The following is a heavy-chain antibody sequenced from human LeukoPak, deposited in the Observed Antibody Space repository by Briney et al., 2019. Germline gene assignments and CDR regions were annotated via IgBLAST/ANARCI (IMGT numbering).Heavy chain of an antibody. CDR1: GFTFFDYA. CDR2: LSGGGDKS. Sequence: PGGSLRLSCAASGFTFFDYAMTWVRQAPGKGLEWVSALSGGGDKSFYADSVKGRFTISRDNSKNTVFLQMNSLRVEDTAVYYCAKSHCGRFSCSRVDYWGQGTLVTVSS. V-gene: IGHV3-23*01. J-gene: IGHJ4*02. CDR3: AKSHCGRFSCSRVDY. D-gene: IGHD2-21*01.